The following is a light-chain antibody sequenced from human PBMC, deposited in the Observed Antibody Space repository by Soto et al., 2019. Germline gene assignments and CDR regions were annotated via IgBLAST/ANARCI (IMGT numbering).Light chain of an antibody. CDR3: QSYDDSRLSEDVV. CDR2: ANK. V-gene: IGLV1-40*01. J-gene: IGLJ2*01. CDR1: SSNIGAGYE. Sequence: QSVLTQPPSVSGAPGQRVTIYCIGSSSNIGAGYEVHWYQRLPGTAPKLLIYANKNRPSGVPDRFSGFKSGTSASLTITGLQAEDEADYYCQSYDDSRLSEDVVFGGGTKVTVL.